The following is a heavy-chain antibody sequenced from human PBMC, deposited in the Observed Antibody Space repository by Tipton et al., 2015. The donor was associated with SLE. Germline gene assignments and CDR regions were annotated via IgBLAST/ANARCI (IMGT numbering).Heavy chain of an antibody. V-gene: IGHV4-34*01. J-gene: IGHJ4*01. D-gene: IGHD2-15*01. Sequence: TLSLTCVVYGGSFSGYYWSWIRQPPGRGLEWIGEINDGGSTNYNPSLKSRVSLSVDTSDNQFSLNLASVTAADTAVYYCARLVVLAAEGLYSFDYWGHGTLVTVSS. CDR1: GGSFSGYY. CDR2: INDGGST. CDR3: ARLVVLAAEGLYSFDY.